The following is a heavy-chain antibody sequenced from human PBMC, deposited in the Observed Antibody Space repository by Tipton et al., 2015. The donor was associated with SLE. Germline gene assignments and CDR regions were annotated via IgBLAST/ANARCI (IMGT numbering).Heavy chain of an antibody. Sequence: TLSLTCTVSGGSISSSSFYWGWIRQPPGKGLEWIGSFYYGKSTFYNPSLKSRVTISVDTSTNRLSLQLSSVTTADTAVYYCARHRGYDYYGSGSNRPFDVWGQGTMVTVSS. CDR1: GGSISSSSFY. CDR3: ARHRGYDYYGSGSNRPFDV. J-gene: IGHJ3*01. D-gene: IGHD3-10*01. CDR2: FYYGKST. V-gene: IGHV4-39*07.